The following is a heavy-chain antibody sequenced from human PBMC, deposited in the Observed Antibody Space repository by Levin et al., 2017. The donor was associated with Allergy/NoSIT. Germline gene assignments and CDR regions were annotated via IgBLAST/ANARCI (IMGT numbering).Heavy chain of an antibody. D-gene: IGHD6-13*01. Sequence: LSLTCAASGFTFDDYAMHWVRQAPGKGLEWVSGINWNSEKIVYADSVRGRFTISRDNGNNSLSLQMNSLRPEDTALYYCARSVAAAATTAVWDGFDIWGQGTMLTVSS. CDR3: ARSVAAAATTAVWDGFDI. J-gene: IGHJ3*02. CDR2: INWNSEKI. CDR1: GFTFDDYA. V-gene: IGHV3-9*01.